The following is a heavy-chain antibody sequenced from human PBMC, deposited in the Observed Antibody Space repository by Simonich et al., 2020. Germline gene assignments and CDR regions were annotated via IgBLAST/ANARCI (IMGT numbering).Heavy chain of an antibody. CDR1: GFTFSSSS. V-gene: IGHV3-21*01. CDR2: ISNSSSYI. CDR3: ARDTSYYGSGSYYFDY. J-gene: IGHJ4*02. D-gene: IGHD3-10*01. Sequence: GGGLVKPGWSLRLSCASSGFTFSSSSMNWVRQAPGEGLEWVSSISNSSSYIYYADSVKGRFTISRDNAKNSRYLQMNSLRAEDTAVYYCARDTSYYGSGSYYFDYWGQGTLVTVSS.